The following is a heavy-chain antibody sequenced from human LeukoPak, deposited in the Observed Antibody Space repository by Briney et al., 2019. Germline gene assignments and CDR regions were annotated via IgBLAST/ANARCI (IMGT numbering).Heavy chain of an antibody. CDR3: ARDRCSGGSCYFDY. CDR2: IYSSNSPI. D-gene: IGHD2-15*01. CDR1: GLTFSTYN. Sequence: PGGSLRLSCAASGLTFSTYNMNWVRQAPGRGLEWVSYIYSSNSPIYYADSVKGRFTISRENGKNSLYLQMNSLRDEDTAVYYCARDRCSGGSCYFDYWGQGTLVTVSS. V-gene: IGHV3-48*02. J-gene: IGHJ4*02.